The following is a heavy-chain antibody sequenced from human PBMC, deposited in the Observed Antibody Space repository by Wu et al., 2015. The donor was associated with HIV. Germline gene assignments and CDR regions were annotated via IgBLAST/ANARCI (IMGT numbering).Heavy chain of an antibody. CDR2: INPNSGGT. Sequence: QVQLVQSGSEVKRPGSSVKVSCKASRYIFTGFYIHWVRQAPGQGLEWMGWINPNSGGTNYAQKFQGRVTMTRDTSISTAYMELSRLRSDDTAVYYCASGGYAYDAFDIWGQGTMVTVSS. CDR3: ASGGYAYDAFDI. V-gene: IGHV1-2*02. J-gene: IGHJ3*02. D-gene: IGHD5-12*01. CDR1: RYIFTGFY.